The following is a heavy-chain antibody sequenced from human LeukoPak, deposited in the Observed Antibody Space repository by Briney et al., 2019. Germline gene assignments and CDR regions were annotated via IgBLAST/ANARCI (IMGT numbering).Heavy chain of an antibody. J-gene: IGHJ3*02. CDR2: IYYSGST. CDR1: GGSISSYY. CDR3: AGEATVVTPGPNAFGI. Sequence: PSETLSLTCTVSGGSISSYYWSWIRQPPGKGLEWIGYIYYSGSTNYNPSLKSRVTISVDTSKNQFSLKLSSVTAADTAVYYCAGEATVVTPGPNAFGIWGQGTMVTVSS. D-gene: IGHD4-23*01. V-gene: IGHV4-59*01.